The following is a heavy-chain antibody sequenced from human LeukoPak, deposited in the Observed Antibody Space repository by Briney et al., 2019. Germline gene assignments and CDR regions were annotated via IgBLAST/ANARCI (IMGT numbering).Heavy chain of an antibody. J-gene: IGHJ4*02. CDR3: ARDGFKYYYDSSGYYSCYYFDY. CDR1: GFTFNSYS. D-gene: IGHD3-22*01. V-gene: IGHV3-21*04. CDR2: ISSSSIYI. Sequence: GGSLRLSCAASGFTFNSYSMNWVRQAPGKGLEWVSSISSSSIYIYYADSVKGRFTISRDNAKNSLYLQMNSLRAEDTALYYCARDGFKYYYDSSGYYSCYYFDYWGQGTLVTVSS.